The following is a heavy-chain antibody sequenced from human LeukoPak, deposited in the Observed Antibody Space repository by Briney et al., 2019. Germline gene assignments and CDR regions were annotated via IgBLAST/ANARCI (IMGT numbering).Heavy chain of an antibody. CDR1: GYTFTSYG. V-gene: IGHV1-18*01. Sequence: ASVKVSCKASGYTFTSYGVSWVRQAPGQGLEWMGWISTYNGNTNYAQKFQGRVTMTTDTSTSTAYMELRSLRSDDTAMYYCARDLTIAAAGTYGYWGQGTLVTVSS. D-gene: IGHD6-13*01. CDR3: ARDLTIAAAGTYGY. CDR2: ISTYNGNT. J-gene: IGHJ4*02.